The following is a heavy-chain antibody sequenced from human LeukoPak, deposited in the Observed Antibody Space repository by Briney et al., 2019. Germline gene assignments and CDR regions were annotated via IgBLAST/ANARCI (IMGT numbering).Heavy chain of an antibody. CDR2: FISCSTYI. D-gene: IGHD2-15*01. CDR1: GLTFSSYS. V-gene: IGHV3-21*01. Sequence: GGPLRLSCAASGLTFSSYSMNWVPKAPGKGLKGVSSFISCSTYIYYADSVKRRFTISRDNAKNSLYLQMNSLRAEDTAVYYCASCTGGSCLKANTFDIWGEGRMVTVSS. CDR3: ASCTGGSCLKANTFDI. J-gene: IGHJ3*02.